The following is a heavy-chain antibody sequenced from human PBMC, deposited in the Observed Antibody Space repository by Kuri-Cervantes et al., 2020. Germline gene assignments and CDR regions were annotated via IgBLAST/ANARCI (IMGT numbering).Heavy chain of an antibody. Sequence: SETLSLTCAVSGGSISSSNWWSWVRQPPGKGLEWIGEIYHSGSTNYNPSLKSRVTISVDKSKNQFSLKLSSVTAADTAVYYCARISSSWYLYYGMDVWGQGTTVTVSS. CDR1: GGSISSSNW. J-gene: IGHJ6*02. D-gene: IGHD6-13*01. CDR2: IYHSGST. V-gene: IGHV4-4*02. CDR3: ARISSSWYLYYGMDV.